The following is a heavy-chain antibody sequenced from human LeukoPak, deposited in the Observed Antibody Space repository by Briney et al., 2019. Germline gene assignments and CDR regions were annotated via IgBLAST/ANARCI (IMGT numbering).Heavy chain of an antibody. V-gene: IGHV1-18*01. CDR3: ARDHNWVVDY. J-gene: IGHJ4*02. D-gene: IGHD1-1*01. CDR2: ISTYNGDT. CDR1: GYTLTSYG. Sequence: ASVKVSCKASGYTLTSYGIRWVRQAPGQGLEWMGWISTYNGDTNYAQKLQGRVTMTTDTSTSTAYMELRSLRSDDTAVYYCARDHNWVVDYWGQGTLVTVSS.